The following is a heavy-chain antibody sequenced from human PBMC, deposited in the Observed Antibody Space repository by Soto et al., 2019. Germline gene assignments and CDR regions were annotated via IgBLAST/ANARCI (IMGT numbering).Heavy chain of an antibody. J-gene: IGHJ5*02. CDR3: ARDQVGYCSSTSCYRQIVWSDP. Sequence: GASVQVSCKSSGYTFTSYGISWVRQAPGQGLEWMGWISAYNGNTNYAQKLQGRDTMTTDTSTSTAYMELRSLRADDTAVYYCARDQVGYCSSTSCYRQIVWSDPWGQGTLVTVSS. D-gene: IGHD2-2*01. CDR2: ISAYNGNT. CDR1: GYTFTSYG. V-gene: IGHV1-18*01.